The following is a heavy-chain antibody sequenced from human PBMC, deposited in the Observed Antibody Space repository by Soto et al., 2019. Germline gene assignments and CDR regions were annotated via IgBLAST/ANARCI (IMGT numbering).Heavy chain of an antibody. CDR3: ARRDGTMGFFGL. D-gene: IGHD2-8*01. V-gene: IGHV5-51*03. Sequence: EVQLVQSGTELKKPGESVKISCKGSGYNFNTHWIAWVRQMPGKGLEWMGIIYPGDSDTRYSPSFQGQVTISADTSISTAYLQWSSLKASDSAMYYCARRDGTMGFFGLWGRGTLGTVSS. CDR2: IYPGDSDT. J-gene: IGHJ2*01. CDR1: GYNFNTHW.